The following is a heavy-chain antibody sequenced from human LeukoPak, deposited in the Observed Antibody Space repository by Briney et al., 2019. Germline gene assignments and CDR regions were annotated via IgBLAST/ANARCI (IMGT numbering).Heavy chain of an antibody. CDR2: IHPGDSDT. D-gene: IGHD3-3*01. Sequence: GEFLKISCKGFGYSFTNYWIGWVRQMPGRGLEWMGIIHPGDSDTRYSPSFQGQVTIPADKSISTAYLQWSSLKASDTAMYYCARHSPLRITTGMDVWGQGTTVTVSS. CDR1: GYSFTNYW. V-gene: IGHV5-51*01. CDR3: ARHSPLRITTGMDV. J-gene: IGHJ6*02.